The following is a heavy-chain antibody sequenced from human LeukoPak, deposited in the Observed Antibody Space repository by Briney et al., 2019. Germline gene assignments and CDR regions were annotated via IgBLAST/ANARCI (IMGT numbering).Heavy chain of an antibody. CDR2: INTDGSTT. CDR3: ARDPSITMIVGRYGMDV. CDR1: GFTFSSYW. Sequence: GGSLRLSCAASGFTFSSYWMHWVRQAPGKGLVWVSRINTDGSTTSYADSVKGRFTISRDNAKSTLYLQMNGLRAEDTAVYYCARDPSITMIVGRYGMDVWGQGTTVTVSS. V-gene: IGHV3-74*01. J-gene: IGHJ6*02. D-gene: IGHD3-22*01.